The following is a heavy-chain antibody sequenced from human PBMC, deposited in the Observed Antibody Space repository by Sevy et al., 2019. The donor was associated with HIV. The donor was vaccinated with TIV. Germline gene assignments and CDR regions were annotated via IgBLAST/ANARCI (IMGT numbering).Heavy chain of an antibody. Sequence: ASVKVSCKASGGTFSSYAISWVRQAPGQGLEWMGGIIPIFGTANYAQKFQGRVTITADKSTITAYMELSSLGSEDTAVYYCAREPAAGDYYYYMDVWGKGTTVTVSS. V-gene: IGHV1-69*06. CDR1: GGTFSSYA. D-gene: IGHD6-13*01. CDR2: IIPIFGTA. CDR3: AREPAAGDYYYYMDV. J-gene: IGHJ6*03.